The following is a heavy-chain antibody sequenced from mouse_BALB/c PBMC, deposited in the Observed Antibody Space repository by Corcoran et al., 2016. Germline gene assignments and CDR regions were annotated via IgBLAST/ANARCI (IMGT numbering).Heavy chain of an antibody. J-gene: IGHJ2*01. CDR3: ARSPRNYHYFDY. CDR1: GFNIKDTY. CDR2: IDPANGNT. V-gene: IGHV14-3*02. Sequence: EVQLQQSGAELVKPGASVKLSRTASGFNIKDTYMHWVKQRPEQGLEWIGRIDPANGNTKYDPKFQGKATITADTSSNTAYLQLSSLTSEDTAIYYCARSPRNYHYFDYWGQGTTLTVSS. D-gene: IGHD2-1*01.